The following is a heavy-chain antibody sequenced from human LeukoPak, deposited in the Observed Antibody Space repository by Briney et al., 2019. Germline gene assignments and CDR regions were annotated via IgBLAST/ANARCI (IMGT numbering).Heavy chain of an antibody. CDR1: GFTFSSYA. V-gene: IGHV3-23*01. CDR3: AKLGGHPLHNYYVGV. Sequence: GGSLRLSCAASGFTFSSYAMSWVRQAPGKGLEWVSGILDSGYSTYYANSVKGRFTISRDNSNDTLYLQMNSLRAEDTAVYYCAKLGGHPLHNYYVGVWGKGTTVAVSS. CDR2: ILDSGYST. D-gene: IGHD3-16*01. J-gene: IGHJ6*03.